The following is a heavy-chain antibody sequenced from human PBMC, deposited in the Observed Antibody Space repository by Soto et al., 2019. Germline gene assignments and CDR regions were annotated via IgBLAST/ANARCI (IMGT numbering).Heavy chain of an antibody. D-gene: IGHD1-26*01. V-gene: IGHV3-33*01. CDR1: GFTFSSYG. CDR2: IWYDGSNK. CDR3: ARDTEWELLYYYGMDV. J-gene: IGHJ6*02. Sequence: GGSPRLSCAASGFTFSSYGMHWVRQAPGKGLEWVAVIWYDGSNKYYADSVKGRFTISRDNSKNTLYLQMNSLRAEDTAVYYCARDTEWELLYYYGMDVWGQGTTVTVSS.